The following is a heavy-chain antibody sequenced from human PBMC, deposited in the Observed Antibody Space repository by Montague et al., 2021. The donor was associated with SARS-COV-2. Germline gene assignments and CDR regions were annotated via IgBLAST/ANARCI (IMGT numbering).Heavy chain of an antibody. CDR3: ARDEYNRYWYKY. CDR1: AGSLSSRSNY. Sequence: SETLSLTCTVSAGSLSSRSNYWGWIRQPPGMGLQWIGSVDSAGSTYYSPSLKRRVTISLDTSKNQFSLKLSSVTAADTAVYYCARDEYNRYWYKYWGQGALVTVSS. V-gene: IGHV4-39*07. CDR2: VDSAGST. J-gene: IGHJ4*02. D-gene: IGHD2-8*02.